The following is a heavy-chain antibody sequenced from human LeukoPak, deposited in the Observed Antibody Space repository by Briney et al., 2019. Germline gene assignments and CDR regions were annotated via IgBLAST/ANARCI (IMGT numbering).Heavy chain of an antibody. Sequence: SETLSLTCTVSGGSISSYYWSWIRQPPGKGLEWIGYIYYSGSTDCNPSLKSRVTISIDTSKNQFSLKLNSVTAADTAVYYCARDLQSFDPWGQGTLVTVSS. CDR3: ARDLQSFDP. CDR2: IYYSGST. V-gene: IGHV4-59*12. CDR1: GGSISSYY. J-gene: IGHJ5*02.